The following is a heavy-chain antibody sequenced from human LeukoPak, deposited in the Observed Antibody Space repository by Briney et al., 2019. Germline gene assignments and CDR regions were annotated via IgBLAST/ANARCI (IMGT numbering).Heavy chain of an antibody. CDR2: ISYSGST. V-gene: IGHV4-61*08. CDR3: ARSHYDFWSGYPTAIYYYYYMDV. Sequence: PSETLSLTCAVSGGSISSGGYSWSWIRQPPGKGLEWIGYISYSGSTYYNPSLKSRVTISVDTSKNQFSLKLSSVTAADTAVYYCARSHYDFWSGYPTAIYYYYYMDVWGKGTTVTVSS. D-gene: IGHD3-3*01. J-gene: IGHJ6*03. CDR1: GGSISSGGYS.